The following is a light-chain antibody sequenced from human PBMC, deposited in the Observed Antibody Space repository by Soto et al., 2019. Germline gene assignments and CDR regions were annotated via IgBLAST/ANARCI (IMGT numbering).Light chain of an antibody. CDR2: DVN. CDR1: SSDVGGYNF. J-gene: IGLJ2*01. CDR3: CSYGGTNTV. Sequence: QSALTQPRSVSGSPGQSVTISCTGTSSDVGGYNFVSWYQHHPGKAPKFMIFDVNKRPSGVPDRFSGSKSGNTASLTISGLQDEDEADYYCCSYGGTNTVFGGGTQLTVL. V-gene: IGLV2-11*01.